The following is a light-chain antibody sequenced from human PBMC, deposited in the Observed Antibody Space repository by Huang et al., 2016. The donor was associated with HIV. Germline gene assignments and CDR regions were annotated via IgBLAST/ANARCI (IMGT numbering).Light chain of an antibody. J-gene: IGKJ4*01. Sequence: EIVMTQSPATLSVSPGQRVTLSCRANRSVSTNLAWYQQRHGQAPRLLIYGSSTSAPGISARFSGSGSGTDFSLTISSLQSEDFALYYCHQYNNWLLSFGGGTRV. CDR2: GSS. CDR1: RSVSTN. CDR3: HQYNNWLLS. V-gene: IGKV3-15*01.